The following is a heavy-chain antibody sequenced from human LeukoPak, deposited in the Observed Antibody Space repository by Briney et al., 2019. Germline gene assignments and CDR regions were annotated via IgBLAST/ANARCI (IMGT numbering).Heavy chain of an antibody. CDR3: AREPYSSSWYSYYFDY. D-gene: IGHD6-13*01. CDR2: ISAYNGNT. Sequence: GASVKVSCKASGYTFTSYGISWVRQAPGQGLEWMGWISAYNGNTNYAQKLQGRVTMTTDTSTSTAYMELRSLRSDDTAVYYCAREPYSSSWYSYYFDYWGQGTLVTVSS. CDR1: GYTFTSYG. J-gene: IGHJ4*02. V-gene: IGHV1-18*01.